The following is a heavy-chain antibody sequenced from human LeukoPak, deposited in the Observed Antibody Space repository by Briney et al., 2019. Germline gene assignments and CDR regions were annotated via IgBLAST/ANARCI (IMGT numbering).Heavy chain of an antibody. D-gene: IGHD6-13*01. CDR2: IDPSDSYT. CDR3: ARTPLGRSSRNLDY. V-gene: IGHV5-10-1*01. CDR1: GCSFTSYW. J-gene: IGHJ4*02. Sequence: GESLKISCKGSGCSFTSYWISWVRQMPGKGLEWMGRIDPSDSYTNYSPSFQGHVTISADKSIGTAYLQWSSLKASDTAMYYCARTPLGRSSRNLDYWGQGTLVTVSS.